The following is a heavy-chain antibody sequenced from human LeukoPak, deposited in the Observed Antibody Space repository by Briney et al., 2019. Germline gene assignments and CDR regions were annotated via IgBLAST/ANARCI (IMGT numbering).Heavy chain of an antibody. CDR3: ARGYSPSVRTTGNDY. D-gene: IGHD1-1*01. Sequence: ASVKVSCTASGYTFTNFDINWVRQATGQGLEWMGWMNPNSGNTGYVQKFQGRVAMTRDTSINTAYLDLYSLRSEDTAVYYCARGYSPSVRTTGNDYWGQGTLVTVSS. J-gene: IGHJ4*02. V-gene: IGHV1-8*02. CDR2: MNPNSGNT. CDR1: GYTFTNFD.